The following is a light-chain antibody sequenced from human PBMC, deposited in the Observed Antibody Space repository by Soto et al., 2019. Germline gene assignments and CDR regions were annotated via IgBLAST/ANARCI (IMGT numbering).Light chain of an antibody. CDR1: SSDVGGYDY. CDR2: EVT. J-gene: IGLJ1*01. Sequence: QSALTQPASVSGSPGQSITISCTGTSSDVGGYDYVSWYQQHPGKAPKFMIYEVTNRPSGVSHRFSGSKSGNTASLTISGLRAEDEADYYCSSYTTTSTYVFGTGTKLTVL. V-gene: IGLV2-14*01. CDR3: SSYTTTSTYV.